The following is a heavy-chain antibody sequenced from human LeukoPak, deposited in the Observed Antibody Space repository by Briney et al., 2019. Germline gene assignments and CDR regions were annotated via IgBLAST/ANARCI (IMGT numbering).Heavy chain of an antibody. CDR1: GGSIRSYY. D-gene: IGHD6-25*01. V-gene: IGHV4-59*01. CDR2: IYYSGST. CDR3: ARARAGRPFDY. J-gene: IGHJ4*02. Sequence: SETLSLTCTVSGGSIRSYYWSWIRQPPGKGLEWIGYIYYSGSTNYNPSLKSRVTISVDTSKNQFSLKLSSVTAADTAVYYCARARAGRPFDYWGQGTLVTVSS.